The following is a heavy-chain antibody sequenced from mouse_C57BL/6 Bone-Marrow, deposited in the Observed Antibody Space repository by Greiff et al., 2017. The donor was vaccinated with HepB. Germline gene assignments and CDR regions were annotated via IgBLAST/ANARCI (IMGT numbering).Heavy chain of an antibody. CDR3: TTEGYYYGGYFDV. J-gene: IGHJ1*03. Sequence: VQLQQSGAELVRPGASVKLSCTASGFNIKDDYMHWVKQRPEQGLEWIGWIDPENGDTEYASKFQGKATITVDTSSNTAYLQLSSLTSEDTAVYYCTTEGYYYGGYFDVWGTGTTVTVSS. V-gene: IGHV14-4*01. CDR1: GFNIKDDY. D-gene: IGHD1-1*01. CDR2: IDPENGDT.